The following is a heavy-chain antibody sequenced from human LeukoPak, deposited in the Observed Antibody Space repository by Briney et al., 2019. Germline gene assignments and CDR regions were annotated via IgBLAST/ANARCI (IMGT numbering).Heavy chain of an antibody. CDR3: ARLRLPYWYFDL. Sequence: PSETLSLTCTVSGGSISSYYWSWIRQPPGKGLEWIGYIYYSGSTNYNPSLKSRVTISVDTSKNQFSLKLSSVTAADTAVYYCARLRLPYWYFDLWGRGTLVTVSS. CDR1: GGSISSYY. V-gene: IGHV4-59*08. CDR2: IYYSGST. J-gene: IGHJ2*01.